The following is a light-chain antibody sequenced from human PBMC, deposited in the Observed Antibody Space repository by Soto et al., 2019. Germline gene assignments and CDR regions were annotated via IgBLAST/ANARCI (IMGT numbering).Light chain of an antibody. Sequence: QSVLTQPRSVSGSPGQSVTISCTGTSSDVGGYNYVSWYHQHPGKAPKLMIYDVSKRPSGVPDRFSGSKSGNTASLTISGLQAEDEADYYCCSYAGSYTFEMVFGGGTKLTVL. V-gene: IGLV2-11*01. J-gene: IGLJ2*01. CDR1: SSDVGGYNY. CDR3: CSYAGSYTFEMV. CDR2: DVS.